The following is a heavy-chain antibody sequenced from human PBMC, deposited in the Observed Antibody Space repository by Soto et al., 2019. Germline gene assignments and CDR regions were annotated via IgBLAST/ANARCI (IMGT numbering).Heavy chain of an antibody. CDR2: LSGSGAGK. Sequence: EVQLLESGGGLVQPGESLRLSCAASGFTLSNHAMSWVRQAPGKGLEWVSTLSGSGAGKYYADSVKGRFTISRDTSQNTLYLQMSSLRAGDTAVYYCAKGSGSGYGTPADSWGQGTLVTVSS. J-gene: IGHJ4*02. CDR3: AKGSGSGYGTPADS. D-gene: IGHD2-15*01. CDR1: GFTLSNHA. V-gene: IGHV3-23*01.